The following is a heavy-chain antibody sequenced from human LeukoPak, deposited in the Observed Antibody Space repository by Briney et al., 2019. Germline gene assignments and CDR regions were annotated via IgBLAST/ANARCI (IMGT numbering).Heavy chain of an antibody. Sequence: GGSLRLSCAASGFTFSSYAMSWVRQAPGKGLEWVSAIGGSGGSTCYADSVKGRFTISRDNSKNTLYLQINSLRAEDTAVYYCAKGYSGYDSDFDYWGQGTLATVSS. CDR2: IGGSGGST. CDR3: AKGYSGYDSDFDY. J-gene: IGHJ4*02. D-gene: IGHD5-12*01. CDR1: GFTFSSYA. V-gene: IGHV3-23*01.